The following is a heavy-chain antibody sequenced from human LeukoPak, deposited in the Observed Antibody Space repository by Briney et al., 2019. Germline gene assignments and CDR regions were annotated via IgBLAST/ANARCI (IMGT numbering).Heavy chain of an antibody. CDR2: ISGSSSNT. CDR1: GYTFMSHG. D-gene: IGHD3-16*01. J-gene: IGHJ3*02. V-gene: IGHV1-18*01. Sequence: GASVKVSCKAYGYTFMSHGISWVRQAPGQGLEWMGWISGSSSNTNYAKRRQGRVTMTTDTSTTTAYMELRSLRSDDTAVYYCARATGTWGHDGFDIWGQGTMVTVSS. CDR3: ARATGTWGHDGFDI.